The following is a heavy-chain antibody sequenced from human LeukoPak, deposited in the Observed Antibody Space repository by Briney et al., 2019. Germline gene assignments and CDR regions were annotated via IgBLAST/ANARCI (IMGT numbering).Heavy chain of an antibody. Sequence: PGGSLRLSCAASGFTFSSYWMSWVRQAPGKGLEWVANIKQDGSEKYYVDSVKGRFTISRDNAKNSLYLQMNSLRAEDTAVYYCAREVGGSGYYYGFVSLVDYWGQGTLVTVSS. CDR2: IKQDGSEK. J-gene: IGHJ4*02. CDR1: GFTFSSYW. D-gene: IGHD3-22*01. CDR3: AREVGGSGYYYGFVSLVDY. V-gene: IGHV3-7*01.